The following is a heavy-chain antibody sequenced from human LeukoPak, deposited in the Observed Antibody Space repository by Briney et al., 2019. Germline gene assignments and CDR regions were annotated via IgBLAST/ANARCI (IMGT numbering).Heavy chain of an antibody. CDR1: GFTFSSYG. Sequence: GGSLRLSCAASGFTFSSYGMHWVRQAPGKGLEWVALIRYDGSNKYYADSVKGRFTISRDNSKNTLYLQMNSLRAEDTAVYYCAKDANPYSSSWYPWDSWGQGTLVTVSS. CDR3: AKDANPYSSSWYPWDS. CDR2: IRYDGSNK. D-gene: IGHD6-13*01. J-gene: IGHJ4*02. V-gene: IGHV3-30*02.